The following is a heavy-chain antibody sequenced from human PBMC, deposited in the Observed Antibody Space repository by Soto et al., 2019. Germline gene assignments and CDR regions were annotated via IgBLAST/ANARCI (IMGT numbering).Heavy chain of an antibody. CDR1: GYTFTSYD. V-gene: IGHV1-8*01. J-gene: IGHJ4*02. Sequence: ASVKVSCKASGYTFTSYDINWVRQATGQGLEWMGWMNPNSGNTGYAQKFQGRVTMTRNTSISTAYMELSSLRSEDTAVYYCARDLHIAVAGTFDYWGQGTLVTVSS. CDR2: MNPNSGNT. CDR3: ARDLHIAVAGTFDY. D-gene: IGHD6-19*01.